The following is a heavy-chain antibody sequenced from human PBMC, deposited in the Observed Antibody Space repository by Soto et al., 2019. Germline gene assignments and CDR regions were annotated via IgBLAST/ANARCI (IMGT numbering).Heavy chain of an antibody. V-gene: IGHV4-61*01. CDR3: ASLVGDSRGPYRDLYFDY. J-gene: IGHJ4*02. Sequence: PSETLSLTCTVAGVSVSSGTSYWSWIRQPPGKGLEWIGYIHYSGSTSHNPSLNSRVTISVDRSKNQFSLKLRSVTAADTAVYYCASLVGDSRGPYRDLYFDYWGQGILVTVSS. CDR2: IHYSGST. D-gene: IGHD3-22*01. CDR1: GVSVSSGTSY.